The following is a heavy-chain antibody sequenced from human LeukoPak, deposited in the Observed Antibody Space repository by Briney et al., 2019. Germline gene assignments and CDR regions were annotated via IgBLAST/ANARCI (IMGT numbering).Heavy chain of an antibody. J-gene: IGHJ4*02. CDR2: RNPNSCNT. Sequence: ASVTVSCKASGYTFTSYDINWVRQATGQGLEWMGWRNPNSCNTCYAQKFQGRVTMTRNTSISTAYMELSSLRSEDTAVYYCARGPYYYDSSGYHAIDYWGQGTLVTVSS. D-gene: IGHD3-22*01. V-gene: IGHV1-8*01. CDR3: ARGPYYYDSSGYHAIDY. CDR1: GYTFTSYD.